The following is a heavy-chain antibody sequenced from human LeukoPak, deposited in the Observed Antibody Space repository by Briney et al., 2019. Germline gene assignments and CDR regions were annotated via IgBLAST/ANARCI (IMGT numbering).Heavy chain of an antibody. CDR3: AKEETYDSRGYFDY. D-gene: IGHD3-22*01. CDR2: ISGSGGST. V-gene: IGHV3-23*01. CDR1: GFTFSSYA. Sequence: GGSLRLSCAASGFTFSSYAMSWARQAPGKGLEWVSGISGSGGSTDYADSVKGRFTISRDNSKNTVYLQMNSLRAEDTAVYYCAKEETYDSRGYFDYWGQGTLVTVSS. J-gene: IGHJ4*02.